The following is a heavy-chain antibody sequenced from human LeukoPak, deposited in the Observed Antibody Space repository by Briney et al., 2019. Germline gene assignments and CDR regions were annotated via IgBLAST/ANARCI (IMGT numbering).Heavy chain of an antibody. CDR2: IYSSGSA. J-gene: IGHJ6*03. D-gene: IGHD4-17*01. CDR1: TDSMTYIF. V-gene: IGHV4-4*07. Sequence: SETLSLTCNFSTDSMTYIFWSWIRQPAGKGLEWIGRIYSSGSAHYNPSLKSRVTMSVDTSKNQFSLNLSSVTAADTAVYYCARESMYDYGDSNYFFYYLDVWGQGTTVTVSS. CDR3: ARESMYDYGDSNYFFYYLDV.